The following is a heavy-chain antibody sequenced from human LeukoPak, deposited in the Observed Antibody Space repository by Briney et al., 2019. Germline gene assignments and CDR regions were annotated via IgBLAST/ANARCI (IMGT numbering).Heavy chain of an antibody. J-gene: IGHJ4*02. Sequence: GRSLRLSCAASGFTFDDYAMHWVRQAPGKGLEWVSGISWNSGSIGYADSVKGRFTISRDNAKNTLYLQMNSLRAEDTAVYYCARVTTVTTNWGQGTLVTVSS. D-gene: IGHD4-4*01. CDR2: ISWNSGSI. CDR3: ARVTTVTTN. V-gene: IGHV3-9*01. CDR1: GFTFDDYA.